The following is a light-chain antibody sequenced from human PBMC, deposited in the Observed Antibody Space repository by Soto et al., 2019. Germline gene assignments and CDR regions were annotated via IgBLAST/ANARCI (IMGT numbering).Light chain of an antibody. CDR3: CSYAGYYTLV. Sequence: QSVLTQPRSVSGSPGQSVTISCTGTSSDVGGYNYVSWYQQHPGKAPKLIIYAVSGRPSGVPDRFSDSKSGNTASLTISGLQADDEADYYCCSYAGYYTLVFGGGTKVTVL. CDR1: SSDVGGYNY. V-gene: IGLV2-11*01. J-gene: IGLJ2*01. CDR2: AVS.